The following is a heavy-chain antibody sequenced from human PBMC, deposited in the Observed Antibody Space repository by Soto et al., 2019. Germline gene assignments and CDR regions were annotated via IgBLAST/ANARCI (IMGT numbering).Heavy chain of an antibody. J-gene: IGHJ4*02. CDR1: GDSISSSSNY. Sequence: LSLTCTVSGDSISSSSNYWGWIRQPPGKGLEYIGSIYYSGSTNYNPSLKSRVTISIDTSNNQFSLKLSSLTATDTAVYYCARLPQAAQLDYWGQGTLVTVSS. CDR3: ARLPQAAQLDY. V-gene: IGHV4-39*01. D-gene: IGHD2-15*01. CDR2: IYYSGST.